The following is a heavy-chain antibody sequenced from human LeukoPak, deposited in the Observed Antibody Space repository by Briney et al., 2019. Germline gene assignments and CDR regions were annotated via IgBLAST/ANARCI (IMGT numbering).Heavy chain of an antibody. Sequence: ASVKVSCKASGYTFTGYYMHWVRQAPGQGLEWMGWINSNSGGTNYAQKFQGRVTMTRDTSISTAYMELSRLRSDDTAVYYCARTGYVWGSYRYDYWGQGTLVTVSS. CDR3: ARTGYVWGSYRYDY. CDR1: GYTFTGYY. J-gene: IGHJ4*02. CDR2: INSNSGGT. D-gene: IGHD3-16*02. V-gene: IGHV1-2*02.